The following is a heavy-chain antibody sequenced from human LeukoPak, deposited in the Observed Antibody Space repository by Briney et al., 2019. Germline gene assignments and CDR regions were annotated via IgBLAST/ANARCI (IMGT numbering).Heavy chain of an antibody. CDR1: GFTFDDYA. CDR3: AKDIKGRDTYYYYYYGMDV. J-gene: IGHJ6*02. CDR2: ISWNSGSI. D-gene: IGHD2-21*01. Sequence: QPGRSLRLSCAASGFTFDDYAMHWVRQAPGKGLEWVSGISWNSGSIGYADSVKGRFTISRDNAKNSLYLQMNSLRAEDTALYYCAKDIKGRDTYYYYYYGMDVWGQGTTVTVSS. V-gene: IGHV3-9*01.